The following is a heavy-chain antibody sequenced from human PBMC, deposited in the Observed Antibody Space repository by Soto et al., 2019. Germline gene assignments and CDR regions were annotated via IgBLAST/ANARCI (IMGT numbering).Heavy chain of an antibody. D-gene: IGHD1-1*01. V-gene: IGHV3-23*01. J-gene: IGHJ4*02. CDR3: ANYQRQPGGFEY. CDR2: ISENIAYT. Sequence: PGGSLRLSFAASGFIFSGFGMHWVRQAPGKGPEWVSTISENIAYTYYADSVKGRFSISRDNSKNTVYLQMNSLRAEDTAIYYCANYQRQPGGFEYWGQGTLVTVSS. CDR1: GFIFSGFG.